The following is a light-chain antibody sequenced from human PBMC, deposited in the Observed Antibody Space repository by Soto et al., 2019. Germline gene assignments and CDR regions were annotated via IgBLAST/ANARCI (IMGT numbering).Light chain of an antibody. CDR1: QSVSSNY. CDR2: GAS. J-gene: IGKJ1*01. Sequence: ENVLTQWPGPRPESPGKEPNLSGGASQSVSSNYLAWYQQKPGRAPRLLIYGASNRATGIPDRFSGSGSGTDFTLTISRLEPEDFAVYYCQQYGSSGTFGQGTKVDI. V-gene: IGKV3-20*01. CDR3: QQYGSSGT.